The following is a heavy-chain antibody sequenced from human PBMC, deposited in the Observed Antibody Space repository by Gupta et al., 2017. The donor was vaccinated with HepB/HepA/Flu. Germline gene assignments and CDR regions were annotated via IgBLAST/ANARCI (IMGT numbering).Heavy chain of an antibody. J-gene: IGHJ5*02. CDR1: GSTFSSYA. Sequence: QLQLVQSGAEVKNLWSSATAPCQAAGSTFSSYAISWVRQAPGQGLEGMGGIIPIFGTANYAQKFQGRVTITADESTSTAYMELSSLRSEDTAVYYCARDLVVVPAATNWFGPWGQGTLVTVSS. V-gene: IGHV1-69*01. CDR2: IIPIFGTA. D-gene: IGHD2-2*01. CDR3: ARDLVVVPAATNWFGP.